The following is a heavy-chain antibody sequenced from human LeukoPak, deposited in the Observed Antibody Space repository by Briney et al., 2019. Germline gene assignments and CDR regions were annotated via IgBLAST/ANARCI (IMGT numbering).Heavy chain of an antibody. D-gene: IGHD3-22*01. CDR2: IYYSGST. Sequence: SETLSLTCTVSGGSINSFYWSWIRQPPGKGLEWIGYIYYSGSTNYNPSLKSRVTISVDTSKNQFSLKLSSVTAADTAVYYCARMEYYYDSSGYYFRWFDPWGQGTLVTVSS. CDR1: GGSINSFY. CDR3: ARMEYYYDSSGYYFRWFDP. J-gene: IGHJ5*02. V-gene: IGHV4-59*01.